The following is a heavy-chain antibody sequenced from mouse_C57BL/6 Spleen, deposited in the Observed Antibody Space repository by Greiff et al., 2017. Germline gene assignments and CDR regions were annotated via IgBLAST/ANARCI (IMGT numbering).Heavy chain of an antibody. CDR1: GFSFNTYA. CDR3: VREYDGYYGSWFAY. V-gene: IGHV10-1*01. CDR2: IRSKSNNYAT. D-gene: IGHD2-3*01. Sequence: EVQVVESGGGLVQPKGSLKLSCAASGFSFNTYAMNWVRPAPGKGLEWVARIRSKSNNYATYYADSVKDRFTISRDDSESMLYLQMNNLKTEDTAMYYCVREYDGYYGSWFAYGGQGTLVTVSA. J-gene: IGHJ3*01.